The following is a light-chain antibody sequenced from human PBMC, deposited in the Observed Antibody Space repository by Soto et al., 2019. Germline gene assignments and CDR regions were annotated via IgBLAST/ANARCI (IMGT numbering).Light chain of an antibody. CDR3: SSYASRIPLV. CDR1: SSDVGGYNY. V-gene: IGLV2-14*01. J-gene: IGLJ2*01. Sequence: QSALTQPASVSGSPGQSITISCTGTSSDVGGYNYVSWYQQHPGKAPKLMIXXXXXXXXXXXXXXXXSKSGNTASLTISGXXXXXXXXYYCSSYASRIPLVFGGGTKLTVL. CDR2: XXX.